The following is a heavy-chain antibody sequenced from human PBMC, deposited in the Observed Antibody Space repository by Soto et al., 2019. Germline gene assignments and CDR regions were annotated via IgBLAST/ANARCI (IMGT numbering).Heavy chain of an antibody. J-gene: IGHJ4*02. D-gene: IGHD3-10*01. CDR1: GDTFNFYS. V-gene: IGHV1-69*04. Sequence: QVQLVQSGAEVKRPGSSVKVSCKASGDTFNFYSINWVRQAPGLGLEWMGRVNPILSMSNYAQRFQGRVTVTAYKSTRSAYMELSGLRSADRAIYYCATSYGSGYRAFDFWGQGALVTVSS. CDR3: ATSYGSGYRAFDF. CDR2: VNPILSMS.